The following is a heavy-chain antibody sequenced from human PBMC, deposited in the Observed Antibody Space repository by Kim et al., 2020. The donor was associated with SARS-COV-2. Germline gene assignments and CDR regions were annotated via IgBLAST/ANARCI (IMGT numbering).Heavy chain of an antibody. Sequence: NYHPSPKSRVTISVDKYKNQFSLKLSSVTAADTAVYYCARLLWFGESWFDPWGQGTLVTVSS. CDR3: ARLLWFGESWFDP. D-gene: IGHD3-10*01. V-gene: IGHV4-4*02. J-gene: IGHJ5*02.